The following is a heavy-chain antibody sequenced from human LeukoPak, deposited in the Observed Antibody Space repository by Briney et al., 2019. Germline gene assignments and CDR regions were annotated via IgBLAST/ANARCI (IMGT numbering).Heavy chain of an antibody. V-gene: IGHV1-18*01. Sequence: PMASVKVSCKASGYTFTSYGISWVRQAPGQGLEWMGWISAYNGNTNYAQKLQGRVTMTTDTSTSTAYMELRSLRSDDTAVYYCARDRARAKTPPVISYCYGSGSYSYNWFDPWGQGTLVTVSS. CDR1: GYTFTSYG. J-gene: IGHJ5*02. CDR2: ISAYNGNT. D-gene: IGHD3-10*01. CDR3: ARDRARAKTPPVISYCYGSGSYSYNWFDP.